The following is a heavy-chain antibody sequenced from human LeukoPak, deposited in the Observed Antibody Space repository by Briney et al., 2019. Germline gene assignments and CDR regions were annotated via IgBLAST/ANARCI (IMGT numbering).Heavy chain of an antibody. CDR2: INPNSGGT. Sequence: ASVKVSSKASGYTFTGYYMHWVRQAPGQGLEWMGWINPNSGGTNYAQKFQGRVTMTRDTSISTAYMELSRLRSDDTAVYYCASIHYYDSSGYRRSGWFDPWGQGTLVTVSS. V-gene: IGHV1-2*02. J-gene: IGHJ5*02. CDR3: ASIHYYDSSGYRRSGWFDP. D-gene: IGHD3-22*01. CDR1: GYTFTGYY.